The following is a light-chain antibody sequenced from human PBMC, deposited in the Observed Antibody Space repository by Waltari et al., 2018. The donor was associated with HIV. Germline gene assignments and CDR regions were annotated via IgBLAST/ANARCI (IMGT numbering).Light chain of an antibody. CDR1: SSDVDSYSY. V-gene: IGLV2-14*01. CDR3: NSYTSISTWV. Sequence: QSALTQPASVSGSPGQSITISCTGSSSDVDSYSYVSWYQQHPGKAPKLMIYEVSNRPAWVAPRVSGSKSGNTASLTISGLQPEDEAVYYCNSYTSISTWVFGGGTKLTVL. J-gene: IGLJ3*02. CDR2: EVS.